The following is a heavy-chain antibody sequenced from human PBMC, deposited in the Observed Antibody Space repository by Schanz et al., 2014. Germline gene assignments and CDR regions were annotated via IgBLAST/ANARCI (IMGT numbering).Heavy chain of an antibody. Sequence: VQLVESGGCVVQPGTSLRLSCAASGFTSSNAWMSWVRQAPGKGLEWVGRIKTKTDGGTTDYAAPVKGRFTISRDDSTNTLYLQMNSLKTEDTAVYYCTTGGRRGYSHYFYGMDVWGQGTTVTVSS. CDR1: GFTSSNAW. J-gene: IGHJ6*02. D-gene: IGHD5-18*01. V-gene: IGHV3-15*01. CDR3: TTGGRRGYSHYFYGMDV. CDR2: IKTKTDGGTT.